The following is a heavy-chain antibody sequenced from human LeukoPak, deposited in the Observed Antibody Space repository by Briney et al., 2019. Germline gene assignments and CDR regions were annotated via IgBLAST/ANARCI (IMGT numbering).Heavy chain of an antibody. D-gene: IGHD2-21*02. CDR3: ARRPFGVVTDDAFDI. Sequence: KSSETLSLTCTVSGGSISSGGYYWSWIRQPPGKGLEWIGRIYTSGSTNYNPSLKSRVTISVDTSKNQFSLKLSSVTAADTAVYYCARRPFGVVTDDAFDIWGQGTMVTVSS. V-gene: IGHV4-61*02. CDR1: GGSISSGGYY. CDR2: IYTSGST. J-gene: IGHJ3*02.